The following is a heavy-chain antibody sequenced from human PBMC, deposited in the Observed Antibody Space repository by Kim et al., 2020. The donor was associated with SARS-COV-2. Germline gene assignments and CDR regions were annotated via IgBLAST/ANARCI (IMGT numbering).Heavy chain of an antibody. CDR1: GGSISSYY. Sequence: SETLSLTCTVSGGSISSYYWSWIRQPAGKGLEWIGRIYTSGSTNYNPSLKSRVTMSVDTSKNQFSLKLSSVTAADTAVYYCARDKYSSSWDDYYFDYWGQGTLVTVSS. J-gene: IGHJ4*02. CDR3: ARDKYSSSWDDYYFDY. V-gene: IGHV4-4*07. D-gene: IGHD6-13*01. CDR2: IYTSGST.